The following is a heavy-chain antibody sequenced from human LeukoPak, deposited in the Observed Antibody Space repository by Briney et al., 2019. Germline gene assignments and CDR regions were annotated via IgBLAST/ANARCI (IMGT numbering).Heavy chain of an antibody. CDR2: IYHSGGT. D-gene: IGHD3-10*01. V-gene: IGHV4-59*01. J-gene: IGHJ4*02. Sequence: SETLSLTCTVSGGSISTYYWNWLRQPPGKGLEWIGYIYHSGGTTYNPSLQSRVTISVDMSKNQFSLKLSSVTAADTAVYYCARAYYYGSGSYKTLNFDYWGQGTLVTVSS. CDR3: ARAYYYGSGSYKTLNFDY. CDR1: GGSISTYY.